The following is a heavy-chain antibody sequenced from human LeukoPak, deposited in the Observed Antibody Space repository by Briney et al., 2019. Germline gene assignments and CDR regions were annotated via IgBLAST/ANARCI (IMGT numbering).Heavy chain of an antibody. J-gene: IGHJ4*02. V-gene: IGHV4-59*01. CDR2: IYYSGST. D-gene: IGHD3-3*01. CDR1: GGSISSYY. Sequence: SETLSLTCTVSGGSISSYYWSWIRQPPGKGLEWIGYIYYSGSTNYNPSLKSRVTISVDTSKNQFSLKLSSVTAADTAVYYCARPPRGYYVFGSAPPDPAEAALWGQGTLVTVSS. CDR3: ARPPRGYYVFGSAPPDPAEAAL.